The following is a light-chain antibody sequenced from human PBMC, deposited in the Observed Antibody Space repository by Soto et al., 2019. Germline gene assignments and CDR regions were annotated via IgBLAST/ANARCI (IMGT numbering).Light chain of an antibody. J-gene: IGKJ4*01. V-gene: IGKV3-20*01. CDR1: QSVSSSY. CDR2: GAS. Sequence: EIVLTQSPGTLSLSPGERATLSCRASQSVSSSYLAWYQQKPGQAPRLLIYGASSRATGIPDRFSGSGSGTDFTLTIIRLEPEDFAVYYCQQYGSSPPDTFGGGTKVDIK. CDR3: QQYGSSPPDT.